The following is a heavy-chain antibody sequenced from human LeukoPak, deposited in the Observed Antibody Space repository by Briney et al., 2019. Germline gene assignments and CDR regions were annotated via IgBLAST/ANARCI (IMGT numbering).Heavy chain of an antibody. CDR3: ARCITHDAFDI. V-gene: IGHV4-31*03. D-gene: IGHD3-10*01. CDR1: GGSISSGGYY. J-gene: IGHJ3*02. Sequence: PSETLSLTCTVSGGSISSGGYYWSWIRQHPGKGLEWIGYIYYSGSTYYNPSLKSRVTISVDRSKNQFSLKLSSVTAADTAVYYCARCITHDAFDIWGQGTMVTVSS. CDR2: IYYSGST.